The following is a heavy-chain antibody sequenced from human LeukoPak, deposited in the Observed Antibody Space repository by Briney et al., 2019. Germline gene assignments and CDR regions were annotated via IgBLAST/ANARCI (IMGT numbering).Heavy chain of an antibody. CDR1: GGSISSYY. J-gene: IGHJ4*02. Sequence: PSETLSLTCTVSGGSISSYYWSWIRQPPGKGLEWIGYIYYSGSTNYNPSLKSRVTISVDTSKNQFSLKLSPVTAADTAVYYCARIDSGSFDYYFDYWGQGTLVTVSS. V-gene: IGHV4-59*01. CDR2: IYYSGST. CDR3: ARIDSGSFDYYFDY. D-gene: IGHD1-26*01.